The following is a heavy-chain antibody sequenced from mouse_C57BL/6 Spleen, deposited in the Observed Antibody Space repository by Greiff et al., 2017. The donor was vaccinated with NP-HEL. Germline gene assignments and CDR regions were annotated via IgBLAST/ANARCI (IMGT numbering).Heavy chain of an antibody. CDR2: IHPNSGST. CDR3: ARMGDYHYFDY. Sequence: QVQLQQPGAELVKPGASVKLSCKASGYTFTSYWMHWVKQRPGQGLEWIGMIHPNSGSTNYNEKFKSKATLTVDKSSSTAYMQLSSLTSEDSAVYYCARMGDYHYFDYWGQGTTLTVSS. D-gene: IGHD2-4*01. CDR1: GYTFTSYW. V-gene: IGHV1-64*01. J-gene: IGHJ2*01.